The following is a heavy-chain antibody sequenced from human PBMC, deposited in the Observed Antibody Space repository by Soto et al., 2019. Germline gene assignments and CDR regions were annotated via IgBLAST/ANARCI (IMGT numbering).Heavy chain of an antibody. CDR3: ARAFYYYDSSWSLGY. CDR1: GFTFSSYA. Sequence: PGGSLRLSCAASGFTFSSYAMHWVRQAPGKGLEWVAVISYDGSNKYYADSVKGRFTISRDNSKNTLYLQMNSLRAEDTAVYYCARAFYYYDSSWSLGYWGQGTLVTVS. V-gene: IGHV3-30-3*01. J-gene: IGHJ4*02. CDR2: ISYDGSNK. D-gene: IGHD3-22*01.